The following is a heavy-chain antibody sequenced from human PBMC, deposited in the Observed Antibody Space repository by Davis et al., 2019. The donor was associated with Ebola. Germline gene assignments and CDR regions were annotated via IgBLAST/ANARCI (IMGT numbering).Heavy chain of an antibody. CDR3: VRGGYWKFDY. V-gene: IGHV4-61*09. CDR1: GGSFSSGSYY. Sequence: PSETLSLTCTVSGGSFSSGSYYWSWIRQPAGKGLEWIWHIYSGGSTNYNPSLKSRVTISLDTSKNQFSLKLKSVTAADTAVYYCVRGGYWKFDYWGQGTLVTVSS. J-gene: IGHJ4*02. D-gene: IGHD1-1*01. CDR2: IYSGGST.